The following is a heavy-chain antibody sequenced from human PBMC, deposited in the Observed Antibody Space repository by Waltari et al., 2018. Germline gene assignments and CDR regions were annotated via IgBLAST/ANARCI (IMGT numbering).Heavy chain of an antibody. CDR3: TRLISPYFFDTFDV. V-gene: IGHV1-3*01. CDR1: GYQLRLYF. J-gene: IGHJ3*01. CDR2: IRPGNGNT. Sequence: HAQSVPAVAAVKKPWPSVKVSCTSSGYQLRLYFMHWLRQAPGQGLEWIGWIRPGNGNTAYSRKFQDKITLTRDTLGNTLYMDLSRLTSDDTAIYYCTRLISPYFFDTFDVWGQGTLVTVSS. D-gene: IGHD3-3*01.